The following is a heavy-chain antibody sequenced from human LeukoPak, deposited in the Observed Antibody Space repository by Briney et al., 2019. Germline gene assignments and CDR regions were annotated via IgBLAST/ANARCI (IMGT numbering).Heavy chain of an antibody. J-gene: IGHJ4*02. CDR3: LLIVGATN. Sequence: GLECVSAISGSGGSTYYADSVKGRFTISRDNSKNTLYLQMNSLRAEDTAVYYCLLIVGATNWGQGXL. D-gene: IGHD1-26*01. CDR2: ISGSGGST. V-gene: IGHV3-23*01.